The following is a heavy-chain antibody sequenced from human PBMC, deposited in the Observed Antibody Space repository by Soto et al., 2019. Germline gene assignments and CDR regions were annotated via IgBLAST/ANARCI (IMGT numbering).Heavy chain of an antibody. CDR2: ISSGSAFI. Sequence: EVQVVASGGGLVKPGGSLRLSCNFTFSMYSMNWVRQAQGTGLAWVASISSGSAFIKYADSVKGRFSISRDNAKNSVSLQMNSLRAEATAMYYCTRDQGGSYDSWFDPWGRVTLVTVSS. CDR3: TRDQGGSYDSWFDP. D-gene: IGHD1-26*01. J-gene: IGHJ5*02. CDR1: TFSMYS. V-gene: IGHV3-21*01.